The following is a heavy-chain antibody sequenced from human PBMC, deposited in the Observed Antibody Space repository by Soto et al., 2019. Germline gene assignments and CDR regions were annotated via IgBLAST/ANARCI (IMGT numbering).Heavy chain of an antibody. V-gene: IGHV3-11*01. D-gene: IGHD3-22*01. J-gene: IGHJ4*02. Sequence: GVSLRLSFSCCGFPFSEYYMGWIRPAPGKGLEWVSYISSSGSTIYYADSVKGRFTISRDNAKNSLYLQMNSLRAEDTAVYYCARSRGDYYDSSGYYYRIYYFDYWGQGTLVTVSS. CDR1: GFPFSEYY. CDR2: ISSSGSTI. CDR3: ARSRGDYYDSSGYYYRIYYFDY.